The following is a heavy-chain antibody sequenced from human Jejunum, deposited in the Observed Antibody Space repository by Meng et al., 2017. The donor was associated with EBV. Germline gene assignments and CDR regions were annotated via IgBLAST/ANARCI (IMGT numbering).Heavy chain of an antibody. V-gene: IGHV1-46*01. J-gene: IGHJ4*02. D-gene: IGHD4-17*01. CDR1: GYTFTEKH. CDR2: LNPSNGAT. CDR3: AREAGAPTVTHTDH. Sequence: QAQLGQPGAEVQKPRGPVKVSCTTSGYTFTEKHVHWVRPAPGQGLEWMGILNPSNGATSYAQRIRDRVTMTRDTSTTTAYMEPSSLRSEDTALYYCAREAGAPTVTHTDHWGQGTLVTVSS.